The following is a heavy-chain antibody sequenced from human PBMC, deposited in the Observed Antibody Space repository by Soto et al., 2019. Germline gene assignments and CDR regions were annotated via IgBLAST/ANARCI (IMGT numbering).Heavy chain of an antibody. CDR2: IIPIFGTA. CDR3: ARDRSSGYSYGYGIGFWFDP. Sequence: QVQLVQSGAEVKKPGSSVKVSCKASGGTFSSYAISWVRQAPGQGLEWMGGIIPIFGTANYAKKFQGRVTITADEATSTAYMELSSLRSEDTALYYCARDRSSGYSYGYGIGFWFDPWGQGTLVTVSS. D-gene: IGHD5-18*01. V-gene: IGHV1-69*01. J-gene: IGHJ5*02. CDR1: GGTFSSYA.